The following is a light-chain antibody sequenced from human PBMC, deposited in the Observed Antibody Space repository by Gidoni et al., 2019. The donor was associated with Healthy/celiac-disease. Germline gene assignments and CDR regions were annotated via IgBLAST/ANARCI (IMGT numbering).Light chain of an antibody. CDR3: LQDYNYPWT. V-gene: IGKV1-6*01. Sequence: SASVGDRVTITCRASQGIRNELGWYQQKPGKAPKLLIYAASSLQSGVPSRFSGSGSGTDFTLTISSLQPEDFATYYCLQDYNYPWTFGQGTKVEIK. CDR2: AAS. CDR1: QGIRNE. J-gene: IGKJ1*01.